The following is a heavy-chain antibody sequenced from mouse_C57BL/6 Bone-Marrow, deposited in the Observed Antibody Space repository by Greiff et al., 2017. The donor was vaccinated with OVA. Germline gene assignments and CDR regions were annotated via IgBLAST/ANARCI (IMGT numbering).Heavy chain of an antibody. J-gene: IGHJ4*01. CDR2: IDPSDSYT. CDR1: GYTFTSYW. V-gene: IGHV1-69*01. D-gene: IGHD1-1*01. CDR3: ARRGVADYYAMDY. Sequence: VQLQQPGAELVMPGASVKLSCKASGYTFTSYWMHWVKQRPGQGLEWIGEIDPSDSYTNYNQKFKGKSTLTVDKSSSTAYMQLSSLTSEDSAVYYCARRGVADYYAMDYWGQGTSVTVSS.